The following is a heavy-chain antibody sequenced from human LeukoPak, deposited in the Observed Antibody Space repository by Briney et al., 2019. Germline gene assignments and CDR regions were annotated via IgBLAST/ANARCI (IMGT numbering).Heavy chain of an antibody. Sequence: SETLSLTCAVSGDSISSGGYPWSWIRQPPGKGLEYIGYIYHTGSTYYSPSLKSRVTISIDTSRNQFSLKLTSVTAADTAVYYCARGGGPFDPWGQGTLVTVSS. CDR2: IYHTGST. D-gene: IGHD6-25*01. CDR3: ARGGGPFDP. CDR1: GDSISSGGYP. V-gene: IGHV4-30-2*01. J-gene: IGHJ5*02.